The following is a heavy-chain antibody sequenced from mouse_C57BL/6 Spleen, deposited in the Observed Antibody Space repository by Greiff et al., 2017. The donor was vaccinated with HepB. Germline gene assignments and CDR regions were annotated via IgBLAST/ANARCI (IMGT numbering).Heavy chain of an antibody. D-gene: IGHD1-1*01. CDR3: ARDLDYYGSRGDFDV. J-gene: IGHJ1*03. CDR2: INYDGSST. CDR1: GFTFSDYY. Sequence: EVKVVESEGGLVQPGSSMKLSCTASGFTFSDYYMAWVRQVPEKGLEWVANINYDGSSTYYLDSLKSRFIISRDNAKNILYLQMSSLKSEDTATYYCARDLDYYGSRGDFDVWGTGTTVTVSS. V-gene: IGHV5-16*01.